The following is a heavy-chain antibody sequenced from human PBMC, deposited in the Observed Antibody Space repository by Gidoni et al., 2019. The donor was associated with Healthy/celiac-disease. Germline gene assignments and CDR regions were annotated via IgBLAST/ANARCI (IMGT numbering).Heavy chain of an antibody. V-gene: IGHV3-30*18. CDR1: GFTFSSYG. CDR3: AKDPRTIFGVVIGYYYYGMDV. CDR2: ISYDGSNK. Sequence: QVQLVESGGGVVQPGRSLRLSCAASGFTFSSYGMHWVRQAPGKGLEWVAVISYDGSNKYYADSVKGRFTISRDNSKNTLYLQMNSLRAEDTAVYYCAKDPRTIFGVVIGYYYYGMDVWGQGTTVTVSS. J-gene: IGHJ6*02. D-gene: IGHD3-3*01.